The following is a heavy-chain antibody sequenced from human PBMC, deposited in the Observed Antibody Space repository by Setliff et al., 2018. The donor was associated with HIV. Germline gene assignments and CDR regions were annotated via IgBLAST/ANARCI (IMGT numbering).Heavy chain of an antibody. J-gene: IGHJ6*03. CDR2: IKGKTDGLTT. CDR3: TRQASPHPDSSGYYYDLKFYYYMDV. CDR1: FTNAW. V-gene: IGHV3-15*01. D-gene: IGHD3-22*01. Sequence: FTNAWMNWVRQAPGKGLEWVGRIKGKTDGLTTDYAAPVKGRFTISRDDSKNTLYLQMNSLKTEDTAVYYCTRQASPHPDSSGYYYDLKFYYYMDVWGKGTTVTVSS.